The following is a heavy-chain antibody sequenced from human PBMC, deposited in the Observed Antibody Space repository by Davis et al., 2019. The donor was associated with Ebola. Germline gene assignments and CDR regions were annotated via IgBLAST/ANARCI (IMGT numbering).Heavy chain of an antibody. CDR1: GFTFRGSA. V-gene: IGHV3-74*01. CDR2: IDSDGSST. Sequence: PGGSLRLSCAASGFTFRGSAMHWVRQAPGKGLVWVSRIDSDGSSTSYADSVKGRFTISRDNAKNTLYLQMNSLRAEDTAVYYCARDLTHWGYGDYAGVLYYYYGMDVWGQGTTVTVSS. J-gene: IGHJ6*02. CDR3: ARDLTHWGYGDYAGVLYYYYGMDV. D-gene: IGHD4-17*01.